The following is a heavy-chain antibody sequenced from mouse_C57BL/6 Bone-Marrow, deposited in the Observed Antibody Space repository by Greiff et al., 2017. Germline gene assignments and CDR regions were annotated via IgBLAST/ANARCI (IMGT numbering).Heavy chain of an antibody. V-gene: IGHV14-4*01. D-gene: IGHD2-1*01. CDR1: GFNIKDDY. J-gene: IGHJ1*03. CDR3: TTDYGNLHWYFDV. Sequence: VQLKESGAELVRPGASVKLSCTASGFNIKDDYMHWVKQRPEQGLEWIGWIDPENGDTEYASKFQGKATITADPSSNTAYLQLSSLTSEDTAVYYCTTDYGNLHWYFDVWGTGTTVTVSS. CDR2: IDPENGDT.